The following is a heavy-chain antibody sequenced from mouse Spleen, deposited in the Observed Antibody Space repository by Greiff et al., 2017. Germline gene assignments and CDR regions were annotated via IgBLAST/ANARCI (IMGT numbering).Heavy chain of an antibody. CDR1: GFSLTSYG. J-gene: IGHJ4*01. Sequence: VKLVESGPGLVAPSQSLSITCTISGFSLTSYGVHWVRQPPGKGLEWLVVIWSDRSTTYNSALKSRLSISKDNSKSQVFLKMNSLQTDDTAMYYCARFRLGNYAMDYWGQGTSVTVSS. CDR2: IWSDRST. V-gene: IGHV2-6-1*01. D-gene: IGHD4-1*01. CDR3: ARFRLGNYAMDY.